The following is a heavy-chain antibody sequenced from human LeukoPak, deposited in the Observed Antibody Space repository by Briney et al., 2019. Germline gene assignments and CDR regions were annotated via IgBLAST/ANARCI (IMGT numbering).Heavy chain of an antibody. CDR3: AREPGIAAERSYY. D-gene: IGHD6-13*01. V-gene: IGHV3-66*01. J-gene: IGHJ4*02. Sequence: PGGSLRLSCAASGFTFSSYAMSWVRQAPGKGLEWVSVIYSGGSTYYADSVKGRFTISRDNSKNTLYPQMNSLRAEDTAVYYCAREPGIAAERSYYWGQGTLVTVSS. CDR1: GFTFSSYA. CDR2: IYSGGST.